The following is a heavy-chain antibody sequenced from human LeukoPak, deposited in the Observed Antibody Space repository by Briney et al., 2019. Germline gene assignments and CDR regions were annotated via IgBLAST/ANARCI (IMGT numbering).Heavy chain of an antibody. D-gene: IGHD1-26*01. CDR3: AKDQRDIVGATGGGY. CDR1: GFTFSSYA. J-gene: IGHJ4*02. CDR2: ISGSGGST. V-gene: IGHV3-23*01. Sequence: GGSLRLSCAASGFTFSSYAMGWVRQAPGKGLEWVSAISGSGGSTYYADSVKGRFTISRDNSKNTLYLQMNSLRAEDTAVYYCAKDQRDIVGATGGGYWGQGTLVTVSS.